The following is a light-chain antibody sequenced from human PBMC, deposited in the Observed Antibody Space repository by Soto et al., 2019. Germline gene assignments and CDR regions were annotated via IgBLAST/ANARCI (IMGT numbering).Light chain of an antibody. J-gene: IGKJ1*01. CDR3: QQYGSSPPEKT. V-gene: IGKV3-20*01. Sequence: EIVLTQSPGTLSLSPGERVTLSCRASQSVSNNYLAWYQQKPGQAPRLLIYGASNRATGIPDRFSGSWSGTDFTLTISRLEPEDFAVYYCQQYGSSPPEKTFGQGTKVEIK. CDR1: QSVSNNY. CDR2: GAS.